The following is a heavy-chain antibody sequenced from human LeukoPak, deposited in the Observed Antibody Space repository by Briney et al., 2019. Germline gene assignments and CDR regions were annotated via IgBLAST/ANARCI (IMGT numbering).Heavy chain of an antibody. V-gene: IGHV3-23*01. D-gene: IGHD3-22*01. Sequence: PGGSLRLSRAASGFTFSSYAMSWVRQAPGKGLEWVSAISGSGGSTYYADSVKGRFTTSRDNSKNTLYLQMNSLRAEDTAVYYCAKPNEQIVVVPIDYWGQGTLVTVSS. CDR3: AKPNEQIVVVPIDY. J-gene: IGHJ4*02. CDR1: GFTFSSYA. CDR2: ISGSGGST.